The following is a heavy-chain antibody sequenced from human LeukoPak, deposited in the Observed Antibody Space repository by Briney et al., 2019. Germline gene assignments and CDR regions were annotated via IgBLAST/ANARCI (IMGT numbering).Heavy chain of an antibody. CDR2: FDPEDGET. Sequence: ASVKVSCKVSGYTLTELSMHWVRQAPGKGLEGMGGFDPEDGETIYAQKFQGRVTMNEDTSTDTAYMDLSSLRSEDTAVYSSATDGSQFFSRYDYWGQGTLVTVSS. V-gene: IGHV1-24*01. CDR3: ATDGSQFFSRYDY. J-gene: IGHJ4*02. CDR1: GYTLTELS. D-gene: IGHD3-3*01.